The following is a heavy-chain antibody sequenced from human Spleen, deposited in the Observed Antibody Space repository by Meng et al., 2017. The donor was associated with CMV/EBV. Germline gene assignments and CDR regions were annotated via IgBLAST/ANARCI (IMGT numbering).Heavy chain of an antibody. V-gene: IGHV3-30*02. CDR2: IRYDGGEE. J-gene: IGHJ4*02. Sequence: GESLKISCAASGFTFSDYGMSWVRQAPGKGLDWVSFIRYDGGEEYYGDSVTGRFTVSRDNVKNRLYLQMNSLRAEDTAVYYCFGGGMYPGGDYWGQGTLVTVSS. D-gene: IGHD1-26*01. CDR1: GFTFSDYG. CDR3: FGGGMYPGGDY.